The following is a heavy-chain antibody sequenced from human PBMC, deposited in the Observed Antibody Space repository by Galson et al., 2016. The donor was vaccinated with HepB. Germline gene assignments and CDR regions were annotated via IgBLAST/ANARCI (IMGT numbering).Heavy chain of an antibody. Sequence: SLRLSCAASGFTFRSYSMNWVRQAPGKGLEWVSSISSSSSYIYYADSVKGRFTISRDNAKNSLYLQMNSLRAEDTAVYYCARATHTITYYYDSSGYKVDAFDIWGQGTMVTVSS. CDR2: ISSSSSYI. V-gene: IGHV3-21*01. CDR3: ARATHTITYYYDSSGYKVDAFDI. D-gene: IGHD3-22*01. CDR1: GFTFRSYS. J-gene: IGHJ3*02.